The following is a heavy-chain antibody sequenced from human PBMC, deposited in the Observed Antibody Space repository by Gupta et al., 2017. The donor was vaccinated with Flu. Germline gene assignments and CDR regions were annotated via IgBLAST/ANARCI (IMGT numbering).Heavy chain of an antibody. CDR1: GFSLSTSGVG. D-gene: IGHD2-2*01. V-gene: IGHV2-5*01. CDR2: IYWNDDK. Sequence: QITLKESGPTLVKPTQTLTLTCTFSGFSLSTSGVGVGWIRQPPGKALEWLALIYWNDDKRYSPSLKSRLTITKDTSKNQVVLTMTNMDPADTSTYYCAHYRYCESTSCYLDDYGMDVWGQGTTVTVSS. J-gene: IGHJ6*02. CDR3: AHYRYCESTSCYLDDYGMDV.